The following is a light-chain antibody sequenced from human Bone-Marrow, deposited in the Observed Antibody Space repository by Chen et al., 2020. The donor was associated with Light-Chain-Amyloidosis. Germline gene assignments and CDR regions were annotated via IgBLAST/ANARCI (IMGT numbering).Light chain of an antibody. CDR1: NIGSTS. CDR3: QVWDRSSDRPV. CDR2: DDS. V-gene: IGLV3-21*02. J-gene: IGLJ3*02. Sequence: SYVLTQPSSVSVAPGQTATIACGGNNIGSTSVHWYQQTPGPAPPLVVYDDSDRPSGIPERLSGSNSGNTATLTISRVEAGDEADYYCQVWDRSSDRPVFGGGTKLTVL.